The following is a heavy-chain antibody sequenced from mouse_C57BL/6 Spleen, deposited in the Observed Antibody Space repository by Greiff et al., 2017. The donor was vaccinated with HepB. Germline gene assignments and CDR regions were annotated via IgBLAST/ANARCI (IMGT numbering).Heavy chain of an antibody. J-gene: IGHJ2*01. D-gene: IGHD2-4*01. CDR3: ARGIYDYDGENYFDY. CDR2: IYWDDDK. Sequence: QVTLKESGPGILQSSQTLSLTCSFSGFSLSTSGMGVSWIRQPSGKGLEWLAHIYWDDDKRYNPSLKSRLTISKDTSRNQVFLKITSVDTADTATYYCARGIYDYDGENYFDYWGQGTTLTVSS. V-gene: IGHV8-12*01. CDR1: GFSLSTSGMG.